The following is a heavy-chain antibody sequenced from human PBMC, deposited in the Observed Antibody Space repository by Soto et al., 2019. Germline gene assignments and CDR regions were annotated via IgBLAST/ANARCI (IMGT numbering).Heavy chain of an antibody. J-gene: IGHJ4*02. CDR3: ATKGYSSSSAFDY. CDR2: INPNSGGT. V-gene: IGHV1-2*04. Sequence: GASVKVSCKASGGTFGSYTISWVRQAPGQGLEWMGWINPNSGGTNYAQKFQGWVTMTRDTSISTAYMELSRLRSDDTAVYYCATKGYSSSSAFDYWGQGTLVTVSS. D-gene: IGHD6-6*01. CDR1: GGTFGSYT.